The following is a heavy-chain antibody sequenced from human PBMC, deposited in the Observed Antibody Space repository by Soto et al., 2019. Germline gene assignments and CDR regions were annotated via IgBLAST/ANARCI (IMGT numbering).Heavy chain of an antibody. J-gene: IGHJ3*02. CDR3: AREGPYDFWSGYYPPDAFDI. D-gene: IGHD3-3*01. Sequence: QVQLVQSGAEVKKPGASVKVSCKASGYTFTSYGISWVRQAPGQGLEWMGWISAYNGNTNYAQKLQGRVNMTTDTSTSTAYMELRSLRSDDTAVYYCAREGPYDFWSGYYPPDAFDIWGQGTMVTVSS. CDR1: GYTFTSYG. V-gene: IGHV1-18*04. CDR2: ISAYNGNT.